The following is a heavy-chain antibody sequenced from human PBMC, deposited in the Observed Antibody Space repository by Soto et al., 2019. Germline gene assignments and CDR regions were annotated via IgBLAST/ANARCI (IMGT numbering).Heavy chain of an antibody. Sequence: GGSLRLSCAASGFTFSSYGMHWVRRAPGKGLEWVAVISYDGSNKYYADSVKGQFTISRDNSKNTLYLQMNSLRAEDTAVYYCAKVSARDRGGMDVWGQGTTVTVSS. V-gene: IGHV3-30*18. D-gene: IGHD2-15*01. J-gene: IGHJ6*02. CDR3: AKVSARDRGGMDV. CDR1: GFTFSSYG. CDR2: ISYDGSNK.